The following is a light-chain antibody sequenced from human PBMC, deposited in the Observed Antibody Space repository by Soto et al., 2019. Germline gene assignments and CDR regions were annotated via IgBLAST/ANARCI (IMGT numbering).Light chain of an antibody. Sequence: DIQMTQSPSNLSASVGDRVTITCRASQSISSWLAWYQQKPGKAPKLLIYKTSSLESGVPSRFSGSGSGTEFTLTISSLQPDDFATYYCQQYNTYSLTFGGGTKLEIK. V-gene: IGKV1-5*03. CDR3: QQYNTYSLT. CDR2: KTS. J-gene: IGKJ4*01. CDR1: QSISSW.